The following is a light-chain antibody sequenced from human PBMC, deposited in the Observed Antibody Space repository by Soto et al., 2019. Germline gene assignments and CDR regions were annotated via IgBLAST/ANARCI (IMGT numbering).Light chain of an antibody. CDR1: QRVSSH. CDR2: AAS. V-gene: IGKV3-15*01. CDR3: QQYNNWPQT. Sequence: EIVMTQSPATLSLSPGDTATLYCRASQRVSSHLAWYQQKPGQAPRLLIYAASTRATGIPVRFSGSGSETEFTLTISSLQSEDFAVYYCQQYNNWPQTFGQGTKVDIK. J-gene: IGKJ1*01.